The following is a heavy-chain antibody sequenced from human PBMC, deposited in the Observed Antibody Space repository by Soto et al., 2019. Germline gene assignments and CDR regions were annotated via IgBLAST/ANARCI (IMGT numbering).Heavy chain of an antibody. CDR3: AKNTVGATYYYYGMDV. D-gene: IGHD1-26*01. V-gene: IGHV3-23*01. CDR2: ISGSGGST. Sequence: GGSLRLSCAASGFTFSSYAMSWVRQAPGKGLEWVSAISGSGGSTYYADSVKGRFTISRDNSKNTLYLQVNSLRAEDTAVYYCAKNTVGATYYYYGMDVWGQGTTVTVSS. CDR1: GFTFSSYA. J-gene: IGHJ6*02.